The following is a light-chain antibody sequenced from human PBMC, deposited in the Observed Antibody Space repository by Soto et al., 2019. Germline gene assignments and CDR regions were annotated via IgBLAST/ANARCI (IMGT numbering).Light chain of an antibody. V-gene: IGKV3-15*01. CDR1: QGVSTN. Sequence: EIVLTQSPATLSVSPGERATLSCRASQGVSTNLAWYQQKPGQGPRLLMYGASTRATGIPARFSGSGSGTEFTLNISSLQPEDFALYYCPQYNNWPPRGTFGQGTKVEFK. J-gene: IGKJ1*01. CDR2: GAS. CDR3: PQYNNWPPRGT.